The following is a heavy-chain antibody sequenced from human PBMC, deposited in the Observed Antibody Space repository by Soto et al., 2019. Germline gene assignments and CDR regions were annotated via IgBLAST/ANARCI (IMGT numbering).Heavy chain of an antibody. D-gene: IGHD1-26*01. Sequence: QVQLQESGPGLVTPSGTLSLTCAVSGGSISNNHWWNWVRQPQGKGLEWIGEIYPTGIPNYNPSLRSRVTISVDKSKNQFSLKLTSVTAADTALYYCARNPESGGYFSDWGQGTQVTVSS. J-gene: IGHJ4*02. CDR3: ARNPESGGYFSD. CDR2: IYPTGIP. V-gene: IGHV4-4*02. CDR1: GGSISNNHW.